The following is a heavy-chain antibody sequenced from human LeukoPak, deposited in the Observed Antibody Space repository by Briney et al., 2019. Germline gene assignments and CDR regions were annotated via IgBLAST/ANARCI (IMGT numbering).Heavy chain of an antibody. CDR1: GYTFTSYY. CDR2: INPNSGGT. D-gene: IGHD6-13*01. CDR3: ARTAAAGTFWFDP. J-gene: IGHJ5*02. V-gene: IGHV1-2*02. Sequence: GASVKVSCKASGYTFTSYYMHWVRQAPGQGLEWMGWINPNSGGTNYAQKFQGRVTMTRDTSISTAYMELSRLRSDDTAVYYCARTAAAGTFWFDPWGQGTLVTVSS.